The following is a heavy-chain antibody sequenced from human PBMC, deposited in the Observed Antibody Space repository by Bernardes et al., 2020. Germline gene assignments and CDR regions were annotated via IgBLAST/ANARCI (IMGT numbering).Heavy chain of an antibody. CDR2: IYWDDDK. J-gene: IGHJ5*02. D-gene: IGHD6-19*01. V-gene: IGHV2-5*02. Sequence: SGPTLVKPTQTLTLTCTFSGFSLSTSGVGVGWIRQPPGKALEWLALIYWDDDKRYSPSLKSRLTITKDTSKNQVVLTMTNMDPVDTATYYCAHRRGVAVAEPEDWFDPWGQGTLVTVSS. CDR3: AHRRGVAVAEPEDWFDP. CDR1: GFSLSTSGVG.